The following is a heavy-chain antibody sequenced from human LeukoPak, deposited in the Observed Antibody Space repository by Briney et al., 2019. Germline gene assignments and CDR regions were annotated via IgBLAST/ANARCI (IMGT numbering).Heavy chain of an antibody. D-gene: IGHD3-10*01. V-gene: IGHV4-61*01. CDR3: ARKDPSGTYGAFDI. CDR2: IYYSGST. Sequence: PSETLSLTCTVSGGSVSSGSYYWSWIRQPPGKGLEWIGYIYYSGSTNYNPSLKSRVTISVDTSKNQFSLKLSPVTAADTAVYYCARKDPSGTYGAFDIWGQGTMVTVSS. J-gene: IGHJ3*02. CDR1: GGSVSSGSYY.